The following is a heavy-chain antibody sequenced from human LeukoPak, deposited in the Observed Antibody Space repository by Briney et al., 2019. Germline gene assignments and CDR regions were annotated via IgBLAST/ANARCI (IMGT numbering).Heavy chain of an antibody. CDR1: GYTFTSYG. D-gene: IGHD3-22*01. Sequence: GASVKVSCKASGYTFTSYGISWVRQAPGQGLEWMGWISAYNGNTNYAQKLQGRVTMTTDTSTSTAYMELRSLRSDDTAVYYCARDYTPTYYYDSSQLPTFDPWGQGTLVTVSS. J-gene: IGHJ5*02. CDR2: ISAYNGNT. CDR3: ARDYTPTYYYDSSQLPTFDP. V-gene: IGHV1-18*01.